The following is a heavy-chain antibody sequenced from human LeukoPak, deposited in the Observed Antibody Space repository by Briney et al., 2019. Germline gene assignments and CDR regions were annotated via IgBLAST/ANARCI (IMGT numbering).Heavy chain of an antibody. D-gene: IGHD1-26*01. CDR2: IYPYSGDT. V-gene: IGHV1-2*02. CDR1: GYTFTGYY. CDR3: ARDAWLVGTTNLYYFDY. J-gene: IGHJ4*02. Sequence: ASVKVSCKASGYTFTGYYIHWVRQAPGQGLEWMGWIYPYSGDTNYAQNFQGRVTMTRDPSISTAYMALTRLRSDDTAVYYCARDAWLVGTTNLYYFDYWGQGTLVTVSS.